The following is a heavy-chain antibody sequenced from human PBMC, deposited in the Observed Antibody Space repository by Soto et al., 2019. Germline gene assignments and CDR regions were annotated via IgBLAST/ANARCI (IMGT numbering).Heavy chain of an antibody. CDR2: INAGNGNT. J-gene: IGHJ3*02. CDR1: GYTFTSYA. Sequence: ASVKVSCKASGYTFTSYAMHWVRQAPGQRLEWMGWINAGNGNTKYSQKFQGRVTITRDTSASTAYMELRSLRSEDTAVYYCARGRVFWGGNYDQSLPAAFDIWGQGTMVTVSS. V-gene: IGHV1-3*01. CDR3: ARGRVFWGGNYDQSLPAAFDI. D-gene: IGHD3-3*01.